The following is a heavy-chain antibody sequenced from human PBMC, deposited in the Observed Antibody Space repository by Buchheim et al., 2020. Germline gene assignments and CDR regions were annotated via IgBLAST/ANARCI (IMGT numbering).Heavy chain of an antibody. V-gene: IGHV3-30*18. CDR1: GFIFSNFG. J-gene: IGHJ4*02. CDR2: ISYDGSVD. CDR3: TKEPLVNTGYYYPH. D-gene: IGHD2/OR15-2a*01. Sequence: QVQLVESGGGVVQPGRSLRLSCAASGFIFSNFGMHWVSRAPGKGLEWVAVISYDGSVDYYAASVKGRFTISRDNSTNTNWLQMNSLRPEDTAVYYCTKEPLVNTGYYYPHWGQGTL.